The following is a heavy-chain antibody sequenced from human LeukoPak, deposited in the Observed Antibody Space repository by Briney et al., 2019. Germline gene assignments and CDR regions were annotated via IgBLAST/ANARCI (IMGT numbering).Heavy chain of an antibody. J-gene: IGHJ4*02. CDR2: ITGVAGWT. CDR3: AKDRRRCSSTACHWGLFDF. V-gene: IGHV3-23*01. D-gene: IGHD7-27*01. CDR1: GFSVSDYA. Sequence: PGGSLRLSCAASGFSVSDYAMNWVRQAPGKRLEWVSYITGVAGWTYYADSVKGRFTISRDISNNTVHLQMNGVGAEDTAVYFCAKDRRRCSSTACHWGLFDFWGQGALVTVSS.